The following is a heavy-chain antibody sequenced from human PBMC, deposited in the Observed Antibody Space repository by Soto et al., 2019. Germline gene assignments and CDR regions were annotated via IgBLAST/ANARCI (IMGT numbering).Heavy chain of an antibody. J-gene: IGHJ6*02. D-gene: IGHD3-3*01. CDR1: GFIINNYA. CDR3: ARRQDFGGPHYYYGMDV. V-gene: IGHV3-30*04. CDR2: ISYDGSNK. Sequence: QVQLVESGGGVVQPGRSLRVSCAASGFIINNYAMHWVRRTPGKGLEWVAVISYDGSNKYYADSVKGRFTISRDNSKNTLYMEMNNLRPDDTAVYYCARRQDFGGPHYYYGMDVWGQGTTVTVSS.